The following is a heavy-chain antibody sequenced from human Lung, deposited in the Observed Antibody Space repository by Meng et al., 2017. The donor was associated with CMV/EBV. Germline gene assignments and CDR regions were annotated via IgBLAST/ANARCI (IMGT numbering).Heavy chain of an antibody. D-gene: IGHD4-17*01. V-gene: IGHV3-21*01. J-gene: IGHJ4*02. Sequence: GESLKISCAASGFAFRSYSMNWVRQPPGKGLEWVASISSSVSDVYTADSVKGRFIISRDNGRDSLYLQMNSLRAEDTGVYYCARAGTTVTFFDHWGPGTQVTSPQ. CDR1: GFAFRSYS. CDR3: ARAGTTVTFFDH. CDR2: ISSSVSDV.